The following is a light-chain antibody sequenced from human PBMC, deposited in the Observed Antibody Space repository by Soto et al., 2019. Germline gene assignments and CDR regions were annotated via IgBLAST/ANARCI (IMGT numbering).Light chain of an antibody. J-gene: IGKJ4*01. Sequence: DIQMTQSPSSLSASVGDRVTITCRASQGISNFLAWYQQKPGKVPKLLIYAASTLQSGGPSRFSGSGSGTEFTLTISSLQPEDVATYYCQKYNSAPLTVGGGTRGIS. V-gene: IGKV1-27*01. CDR1: QGISNF. CDR3: QKYNSAPLT. CDR2: AAS.